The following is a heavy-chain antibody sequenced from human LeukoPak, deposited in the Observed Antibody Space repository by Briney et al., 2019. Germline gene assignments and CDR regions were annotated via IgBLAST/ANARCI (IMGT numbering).Heavy chain of an antibody. J-gene: IGHJ4*02. CDR2: IVVGSGNT. CDR1: GFTFTNSA. Sequence: TSVKVSCKSSGFTFTNSAMQWVRQARGQRLEWIGWIVVGSGNTNYAQKFQERVTITRDMSTSTAYMELSSLRSEDTAVYYCAADYDYVWGTYRFDYWGQGTLLTVSS. D-gene: IGHD3-16*02. CDR3: AADYDYVWGTYRFDY. V-gene: IGHV1-58*02.